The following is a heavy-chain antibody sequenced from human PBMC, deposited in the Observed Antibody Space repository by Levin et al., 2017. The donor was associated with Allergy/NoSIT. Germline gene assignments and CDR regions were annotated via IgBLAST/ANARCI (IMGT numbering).Heavy chain of an antibody. CDR1: EFTISIAW. CDR3: ATGLINAFDL. V-gene: IGHV3-15*01. Sequence: GESLKISCAASEFTISIAWMTWVRQAPGKGLEWVGRIKRKMDGETRDYAAPVKGRFTISRDDSKNMIFLQMNSLKTEDTALYYCATGLINAFDLWGQGTMVTVSS. CDR2: IKRKMDGETR. J-gene: IGHJ3*01. D-gene: IGHD2-8*01.